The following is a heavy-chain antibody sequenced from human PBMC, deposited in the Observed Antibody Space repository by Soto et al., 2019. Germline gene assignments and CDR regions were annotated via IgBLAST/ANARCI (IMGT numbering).Heavy chain of an antibody. D-gene: IGHD3-10*01. CDR2: IIPILGIA. CDR1: GGTFSSYT. CDR3: ARLGRGAGQYYFDY. V-gene: IGHV1-69*02. J-gene: IGHJ4*02. Sequence: QVQLAQSGAEVKKPGSSVKVSCKASGGTFSSYTISWVRQAPGQGLEWMGRIIPILGIANYAQKFQGRVTTTADKSTSTAYMELSSLRSEDTAVYYCARLGRGAGQYYFDYWGQGTLVTVSS.